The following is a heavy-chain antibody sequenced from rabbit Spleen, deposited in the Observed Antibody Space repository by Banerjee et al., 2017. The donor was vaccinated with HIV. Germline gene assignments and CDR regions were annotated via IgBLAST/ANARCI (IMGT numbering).Heavy chain of an antibody. V-gene: IGHV1S45*01. CDR1: GFSFSDRDV. J-gene: IGHJ6*01. CDR3: ARDTSSSFSSYGMDL. CDR2: INASTGKP. D-gene: IGHD1-1*01. Sequence: QEQLVESGGGLVQPEGSLTLTCTASGFSFSDRDVMCWVRQAPGKGLEWIACINASTGKPVYATWAKGRFTISRTSSTTVTLRMTSLTAADRATYFCARDTSSSFSSYGMDLWGPGTLVTVS.